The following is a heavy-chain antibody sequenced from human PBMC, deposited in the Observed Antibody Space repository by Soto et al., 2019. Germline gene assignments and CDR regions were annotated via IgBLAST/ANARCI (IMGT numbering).Heavy chain of an antibody. CDR2: IQYNGYS. J-gene: IGHJ6*02. CDR3: ARHGFGSLHGLVDV. CDR1: GGSITNYY. Sequence: QVQLQESGPGPVKPSETLSLTCTVSGGSITNYYCSWFRQPPGKGLEWIGYIQYNGYSAYNLSLKRRVTMSMDTSKTQFSLMLESVTATDTAVYYYARHGFGSLHGLVDVWGQGTTVIVSS. D-gene: IGHD3-10*01. V-gene: IGHV4-59*08.